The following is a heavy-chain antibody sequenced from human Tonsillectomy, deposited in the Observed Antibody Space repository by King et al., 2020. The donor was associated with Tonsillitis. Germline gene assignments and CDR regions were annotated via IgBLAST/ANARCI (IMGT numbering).Heavy chain of an antibody. V-gene: IGHV3-30*02. J-gene: IGHJ4*02. CDR1: GFTFSSYG. D-gene: IGHD6-19*01. CDR2: IRYDGSNK. CDR3: AKDGIPVPCTVVYFDF. Sequence: VQLVESGGGVVQPGGSLRLSCAASGFTFSSYGMHWVRQAPGKGLEWVAFIRYDGSNKYYADSVKGRFTISRDNSKNTLYLQMNSLRAEDTAVYYCAKDGIPVPCTVVYFDFWGQGTLVTVSS.